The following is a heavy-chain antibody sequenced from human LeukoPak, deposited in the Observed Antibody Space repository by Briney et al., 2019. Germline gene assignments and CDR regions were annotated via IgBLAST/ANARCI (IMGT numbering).Heavy chain of an antibody. V-gene: IGHV3-30*04. CDR3: ARKSGLSYCFDY. CDR1: GFTFSSYA. D-gene: IGHD1-26*01. J-gene: IGHJ4*02. CDR2: ISYDGSNK. Sequence: GGSLRLSCAASGFTFSSYAMHWVRQAPGKGLEWVAVISYDGSNKYYADSVKGRFTISRDNSKSTLYLQMNSLRAEDTAVYYCARKSGLSYCFDYWGQGTLVTVSS.